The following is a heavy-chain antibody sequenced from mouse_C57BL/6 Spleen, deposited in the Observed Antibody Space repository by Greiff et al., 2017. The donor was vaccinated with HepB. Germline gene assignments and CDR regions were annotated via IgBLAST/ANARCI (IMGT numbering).Heavy chain of an antibody. CDR3: TRDDGYYYAMDY. D-gene: IGHD2-3*01. V-gene: IGHV1-15*01. J-gene: IGHJ4*01. CDR1: GHTFTDYE. CDR2: IDPETGGT. Sequence: VQLQQSGAELVRPGASVTLSCKASGHTFTDYEMHWVKQTPVHGLEWIGAIDPETGGTAYNQKFKGKAILTADKSSSTAYMELRSLTSEDSAVYYCTRDDGYYYAMDYWGQGTSVTVAS.